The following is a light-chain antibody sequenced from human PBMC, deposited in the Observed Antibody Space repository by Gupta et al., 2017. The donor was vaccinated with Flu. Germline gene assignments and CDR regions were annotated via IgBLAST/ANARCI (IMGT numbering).Light chain of an antibody. Sequence: IVLTQSPATLSLSPGERATLSCRASQSVSSYLAWYQQKPGQAPRLLIYDASNRATGIPARFSGSGSGTEFTLTISSLEPEDFAVYYCQQRSNWPLTFGGGTKVEIK. CDR2: DAS. V-gene: IGKV3-11*01. CDR1: QSVSSY. J-gene: IGKJ4*01. CDR3: QQRSNWPLT.